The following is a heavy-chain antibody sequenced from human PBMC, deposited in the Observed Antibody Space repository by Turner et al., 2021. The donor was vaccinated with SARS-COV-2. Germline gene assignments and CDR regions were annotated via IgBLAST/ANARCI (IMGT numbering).Heavy chain of an antibody. CDR1: GFTFSSYG. CDR3: ARLHTSSWYFDY. CDR2: IKQDGSEK. J-gene: IGHJ4*02. D-gene: IGHD6-13*01. Sequence: VQLVESGGGVVQPGRSLRLSCAASGFTFSSYGMHWVRKAPGKGLEWVAKIKQDGSEKYYVDSVKGRFTISRDNAKNSLYLQMNSLRAEDTAVYYCARLHTSSWYFDYWGQGTLVTVSS. V-gene: IGHV3-7*03.